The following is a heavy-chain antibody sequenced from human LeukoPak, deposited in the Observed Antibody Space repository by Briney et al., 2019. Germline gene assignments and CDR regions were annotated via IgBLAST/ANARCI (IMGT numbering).Heavy chain of an antibody. V-gene: IGHV4-61*02. CDR2: IYTSGST. Sequence: PSQTLSLTCTVSGGSIGSGTYYWSWIRQPAGKGLEWIGRIYTSGSTNYNPSLKSRVTISVDTSKNQFSLKLSSVTAADTAVYYCARGLPRYSSGWYVDYWGQGTLVTVSS. CDR1: GGSIGSGTYY. CDR3: ARGLPRYSSGWYVDY. D-gene: IGHD6-19*01. J-gene: IGHJ4*02.